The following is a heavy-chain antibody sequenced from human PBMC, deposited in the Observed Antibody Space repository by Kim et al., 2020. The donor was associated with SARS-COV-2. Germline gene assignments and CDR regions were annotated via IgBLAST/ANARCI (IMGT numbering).Heavy chain of an antibody. V-gene: IGHV3-33*01. J-gene: IGHJ4*02. CDR3: ARGNELELAFDY. Sequence: YYADSVKGRFTSSRDNSKNTLYLQMNSLRAEDTAVYYCARGNELELAFDYWGQGTLVTVSS. D-gene: IGHD1-7*01.